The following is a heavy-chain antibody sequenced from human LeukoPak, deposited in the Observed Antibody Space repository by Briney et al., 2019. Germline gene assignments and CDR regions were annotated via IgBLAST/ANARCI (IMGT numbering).Heavy chain of an antibody. CDR2: INPNSGGT. D-gene: IGHD3-16*01. V-gene: IGHV1-2*02. J-gene: IGHJ4*02. CDR1: GYTFTGYY. CDR3: ARPLGSQGSYPLYNY. Sequence: ASVTVSFKASGYTFTGYYMHWVRQAPGQGLEWMGWINPNSGGTNYAQKFQGRVTMTRDTSISTAYMELSRLRSDDTAVYYCARPLGSQGSYPLYNYWGQGTLVTVSS.